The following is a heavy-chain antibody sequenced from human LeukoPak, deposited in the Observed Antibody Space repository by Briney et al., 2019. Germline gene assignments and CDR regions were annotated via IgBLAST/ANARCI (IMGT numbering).Heavy chain of an antibody. V-gene: IGHV3-21*01. J-gene: IGHJ6*02. D-gene: IGHD4-23*01. Sequence: PGGSLRLSCAASGFTVSSNYMSWVRQAPGKGLEWVSSISSSSSYIYYADSVKGRFTISRDNAKNSLYLQMNSLRAEDTAVYYCARDIGGKLHYYYYSMDVWGQGTTVTVSS. CDR2: ISSSSSYI. CDR3: ARDIGGKLHYYYYSMDV. CDR1: GFTVSSNY.